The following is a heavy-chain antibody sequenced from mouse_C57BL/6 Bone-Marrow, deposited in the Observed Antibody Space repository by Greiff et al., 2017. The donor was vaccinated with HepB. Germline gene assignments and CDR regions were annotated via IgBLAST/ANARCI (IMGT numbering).Heavy chain of an antibody. V-gene: IGHV1-54*01. Sequence: QVQLQQSGAELVRPGPSVKVSCKASGYAFTNYLIEWVKQRPGQGLEWIGVINPGSGGTNYNEKFKGKATLTADKSSSTAYMQLSSLTSEDSAVYFCAREGYYGSSPAWFAYWGQGTLVTVSA. D-gene: IGHD1-1*01. J-gene: IGHJ3*01. CDR2: INPGSGGT. CDR1: GYAFTNYL. CDR3: AREGYYGSSPAWFAY.